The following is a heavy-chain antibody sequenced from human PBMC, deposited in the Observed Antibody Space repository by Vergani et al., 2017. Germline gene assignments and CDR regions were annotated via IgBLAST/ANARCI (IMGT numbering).Heavy chain of an antibody. V-gene: IGHV5-51*01. D-gene: IGHD6-13*01. CDR1: GYSFTSYW. J-gene: IGHJ6*02. CDR3: ARHDTPLDSSSWYPYYYYYGMDV. CDR2: IYPGDSDT. Sequence: EVQLVQSGAEVKKPGESLKISCKGSGYSFTSYWIGWVRQMPGKGLEWMGIIYPGDSDTRYSPSFQGQVTISADKSISTAYLQWSSLKASDTAMYYCARHDTPLDSSSWYPYYYYYGMDVWGQGTTVTVSS.